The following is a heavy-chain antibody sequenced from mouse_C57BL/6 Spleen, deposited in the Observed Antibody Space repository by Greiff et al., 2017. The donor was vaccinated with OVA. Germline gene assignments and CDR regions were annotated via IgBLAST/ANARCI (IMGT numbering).Heavy chain of an antibody. CDR2: IDPSDSYT. CDR3: ARSPGSSLYYAMDY. D-gene: IGHD1-1*01. Sequence: QVQLQQPGAELVMPGASVKLSCKASGYTFTSYWMHWVKQRPGQGLEWIGEIDPSDSYTNYNQKFKGKSTLTVDKSSSTAYMQLSSLTSEDSAILYRARSPGSSLYYAMDYWGQGTSVTVSS. J-gene: IGHJ4*01. V-gene: IGHV1-69*01. CDR1: GYTFTSYW.